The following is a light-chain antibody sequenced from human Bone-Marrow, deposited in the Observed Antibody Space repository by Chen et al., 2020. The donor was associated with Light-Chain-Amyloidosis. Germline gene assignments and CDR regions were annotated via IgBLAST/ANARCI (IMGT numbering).Light chain of an antibody. Sequence: DIQMTQSQSYLSASVGDRVIISCQASQDIITSLNWYQLKPGKATHLLIYAASNLQTGVPSMFTGSASWRHLTLAISRLHPDAIATVYCHQYENLPFTFGPRTKVEMK. CDR1: QDIITS. J-gene: IGKJ3*01. CDR2: AAS. V-gene: IGKV1-33*01. CDR3: HQYENLPFT.